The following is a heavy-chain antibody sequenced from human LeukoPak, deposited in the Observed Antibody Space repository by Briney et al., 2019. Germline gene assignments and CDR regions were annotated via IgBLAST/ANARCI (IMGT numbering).Heavy chain of an antibody. CDR2: ISYDGSNK. D-gene: IGHD6-13*01. CDR3: ARGSGSHYYYYMDV. CDR1: GFTFSSYG. V-gene: IGHV3-30*03. J-gene: IGHJ6*03. Sequence: GGSLRLSCAASGFTFSSYGMHWVRQAPGKGLEWVAVISYDGSNKYYADSVKGRFTISRDNSKNTLYLQMNSLRAEDTAVYYCARGSGSHYYYYMDVWGKGTTVTVSS.